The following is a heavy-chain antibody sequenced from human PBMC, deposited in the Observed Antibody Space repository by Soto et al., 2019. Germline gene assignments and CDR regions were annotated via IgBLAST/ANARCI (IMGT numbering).Heavy chain of an antibody. CDR3: ARGDITIFGVVIDYYNYGLDV. D-gene: IGHD3-3*01. CDR1: GGTFSDYA. V-gene: IGHV1-69*06. J-gene: IGHJ6*02. Sequence: QVQLVQSGAEVKKPGSSVKVSCTASGGTFSDYAISWVRQAPGQGLDWMGGIIPILGTTNYAQKFQGRVTITADKSTSTDYMELSSLKSEDTAVYYCARGDITIFGVVIDYYNYGLDVWGQGTTVTVSS. CDR2: IIPILGTT.